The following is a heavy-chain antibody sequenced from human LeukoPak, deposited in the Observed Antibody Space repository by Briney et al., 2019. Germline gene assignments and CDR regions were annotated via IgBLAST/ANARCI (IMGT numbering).Heavy chain of an antibody. CDR2: LSANGGKT. CDR1: GFIFGSYA. V-gene: IGHV3-23*01. D-gene: IGHD2-8*01. Sequence: GGSLRLSCAASGFIFGSYAMNWVRQAPGKGLEWVSILSANGGKTFYADSVKGRFTISRDNSKNTLHLQMNSLRAEDTAVYYCAKGKDCANGVCRTFDYWGQGTLVAVSS. CDR3: AKGKDCANGVCRTFDY. J-gene: IGHJ4*02.